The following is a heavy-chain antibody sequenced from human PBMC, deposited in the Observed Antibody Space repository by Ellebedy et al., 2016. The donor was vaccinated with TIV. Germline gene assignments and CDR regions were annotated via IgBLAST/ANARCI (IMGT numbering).Heavy chain of an antibody. CDR1: GSSIRGYY. CDR3: ARLGHCSSNRCLSDY. Sequence: MPSETLSLTCTVSGSSIRGYYWSWVRQPPGKGLEWVGHIHDSGSAGYNPSLESRVTMSVDTSKNHFSLKLTSVTAADTAVYYCARLGHCSSNRCLSDYWGQGILVTVSS. CDR2: IHDSGSA. J-gene: IGHJ4*02. V-gene: IGHV4-59*08. D-gene: IGHD2-2*01.